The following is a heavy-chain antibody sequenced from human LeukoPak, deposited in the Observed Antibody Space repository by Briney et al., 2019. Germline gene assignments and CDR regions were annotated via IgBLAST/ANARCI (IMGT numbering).Heavy chain of an antibody. D-gene: IGHD2-21*02. CDR2: ISGSGGST. V-gene: IGHV3-23*01. J-gene: IGHJ1*01. CDR3: AKTPVTAMSEYFQH. Sequence: GGSLRLSCAASGLTFSSNAMSWVRQAPGKGLEWVSPISGSGGSTYYADSVKGRFTISRDNSKNTLYLQMNSLRAEDTAVYYCAKTPVTAMSEYFQHWGQGTLVTVSS. CDR1: GLTFSSNA.